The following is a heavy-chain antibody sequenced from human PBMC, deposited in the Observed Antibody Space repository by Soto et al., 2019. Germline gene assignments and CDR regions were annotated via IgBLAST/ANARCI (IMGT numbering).Heavy chain of an antibody. V-gene: IGHV6-1*01. CDR3: ARIVGGAPDH. CDR1: GDSVASNSAA. D-gene: IGHD3-16*01. J-gene: IGHJ5*02. CDR2: TYYRSKWHN. Sequence: TLSLTCAISGDSVASNSAAWNWIRQSPSRGLEWLGRTYYRSKWHNDYALSVKSRININPDTSKNQFSLHLKSATPEDTAIYYCARIVGGAPDHWGLGTLVTVSS.